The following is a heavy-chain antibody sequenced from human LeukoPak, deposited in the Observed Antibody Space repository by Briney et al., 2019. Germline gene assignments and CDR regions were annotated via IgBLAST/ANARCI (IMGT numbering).Heavy chain of an antibody. Sequence: GGSLRLSCAASGFTVSSNHNHMSWVRQAPGKGLEWVSVIYSGGAIFYADSVKGRFTISRDNSKNTVYLEMNSLRAEDTAVYYCARDGENHYYDYWGQGTLVTVST. J-gene: IGHJ4*02. D-gene: IGHD7-27*01. CDR3: ARDGENHYYDY. V-gene: IGHV3-66*01. CDR1: GFTVSSNH. CDR2: IYSGGAI.